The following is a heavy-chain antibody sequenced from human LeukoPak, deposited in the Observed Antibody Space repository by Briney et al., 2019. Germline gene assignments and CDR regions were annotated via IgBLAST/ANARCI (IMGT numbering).Heavy chain of an antibody. J-gene: IGHJ4*02. Sequence: GESLKISCKGSGYIFTSYWIGWVRQMPGKGLEWMGIICPGDSDTRYSPSFQGQVTISADKYISTAYLQWSSLKPSDTAMFYCARQPDSSGSPLYWGQGTLVSVSS. D-gene: IGHD3-22*01. CDR3: ARQPDSSGSPLY. V-gene: IGHV5-51*01. CDR1: GYIFTSYW. CDR2: ICPGDSDT.